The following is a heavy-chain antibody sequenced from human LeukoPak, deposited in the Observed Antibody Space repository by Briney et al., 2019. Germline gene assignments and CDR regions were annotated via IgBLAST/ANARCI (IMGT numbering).Heavy chain of an antibody. J-gene: IGHJ6*02. D-gene: IGHD3-3*01. Sequence: GGSLRLSCAASGFTFSSYSMNWVRQAPGKGLEWVSSISSSSSYIYYADSVKGRLTISRDNAKNSLYLQMNSLRAEDTAVYYCAMDYDFWSGFYGMDVWDQGTTVTVSS. V-gene: IGHV3-21*01. CDR3: AMDYDFWSGFYGMDV. CDR1: GFTFSSYS. CDR2: ISSSSSYI.